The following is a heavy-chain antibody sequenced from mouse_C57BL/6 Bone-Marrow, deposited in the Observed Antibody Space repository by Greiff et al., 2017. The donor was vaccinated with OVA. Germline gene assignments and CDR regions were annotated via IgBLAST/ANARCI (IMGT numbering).Heavy chain of an antibody. Sequence: VQLQQSGAELVRPGTSVKVSCKASGYTFTNYWIGWAKQRPGHGLEWIGDIYPGGGYTNYNEKFKGKATLTADKSSSTAYMQFSSLTSEDSAIYYGARYGYYGSSRYWYFDVWGTGTTVTVSS. CDR1: GYTFTNYW. V-gene: IGHV1-63*01. D-gene: IGHD1-1*01. CDR3: ARYGYYGSSRYWYFDV. CDR2: IYPGGGYT. J-gene: IGHJ1*03.